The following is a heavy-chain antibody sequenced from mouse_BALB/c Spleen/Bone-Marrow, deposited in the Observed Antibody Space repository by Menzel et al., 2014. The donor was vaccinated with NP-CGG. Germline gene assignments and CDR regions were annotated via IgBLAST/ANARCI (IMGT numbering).Heavy chain of an antibody. J-gene: IGHJ4*01. CDR1: GFTFSSFG. Sequence: EVQLVESGGGLVQPGGSRKLSCAASGFTFSSFGMHWVRPAPEKGLEWVAYISSGSSTIYYADTVKGRFTISRDNPKNTLFLQMTSLRSEDTAMYYCARSPYDYAAMDYWGQGTSVTVSS. CDR2: ISSGSSTI. D-gene: IGHD2-4*01. V-gene: IGHV5-17*02. CDR3: ARSPYDYAAMDY.